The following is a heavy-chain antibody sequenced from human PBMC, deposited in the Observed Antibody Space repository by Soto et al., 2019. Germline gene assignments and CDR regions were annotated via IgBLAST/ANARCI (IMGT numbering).Heavy chain of an antibody. CDR2: IVPLFGTI. D-gene: IGHD6-13*01. V-gene: IGHV1-69*01. CDR1: GGNFTSYA. Sequence: QVQLVQSGAEVKKPGSSVKVSCKASGGNFTSYAISWVRQAPGQGLEFMGGIVPLFGTINYAHKFRGRVTVTADESTSTVYMEMSSLRSEDTAVYYCAKASGRSWYNWFDPWGQGTLVTVST. CDR3: AKASGRSWYNWFDP. J-gene: IGHJ5*02.